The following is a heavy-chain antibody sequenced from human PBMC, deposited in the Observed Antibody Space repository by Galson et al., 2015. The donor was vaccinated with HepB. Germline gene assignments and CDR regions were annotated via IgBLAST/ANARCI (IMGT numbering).Heavy chain of an antibody. CDR1: GFTFSSYG. CDR3: AKDPVAAGASGYFDY. V-gene: IGHV3-30*18. D-gene: IGHD6-13*01. CDR2: ISYDGSNK. Sequence: SLRLSCAASGFTFSSYGMHWVRQAPGKGLEWVAVISYDGSNKYYADSVKGRFTISRDNSKNTLYLQMNSLRAEDTAVYYCAKDPVAAGASGYFDYWGQGTLVTVSS. J-gene: IGHJ4*02.